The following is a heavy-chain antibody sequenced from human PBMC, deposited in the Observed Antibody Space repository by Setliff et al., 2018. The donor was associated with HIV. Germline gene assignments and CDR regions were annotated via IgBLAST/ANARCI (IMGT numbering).Heavy chain of an antibody. V-gene: IGHV1-2*02. D-gene: IGHD2-8*01. Sequence: GASVKVSCKASGYTFTGNYIHWVRQAPGQGLEWMGWINPNSGGTNYEQKFQGRVTMTRDTSISTAYMELSGLRSEDTAIYYCVLYSTGASRFDYWGQGTLVTVSS. CDR3: VLYSTGASRFDY. CDR2: INPNSGGT. J-gene: IGHJ4*02. CDR1: GYTFTGNY.